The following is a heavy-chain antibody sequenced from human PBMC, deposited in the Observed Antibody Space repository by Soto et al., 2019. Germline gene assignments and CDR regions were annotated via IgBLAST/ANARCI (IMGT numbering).Heavy chain of an antibody. V-gene: IGHV3-7*04. CDR3: ARGTYHYGSGSPFDY. CDR2: IKHDGNEK. CDR1: GFTFSDYW. D-gene: IGHD3-10*01. J-gene: IGHJ4*02. Sequence: EVHLDESGGGSVQPGGSLRLSCVASGFTFSDYWMSWVRQVPGRGPEWLANIKHDGNEKYYVDFVKGRFTISRDNAKNSLFLQMNSLRVEVTAVYYCARGTYHYGSGSPFDYWGQGTLVTVSS.